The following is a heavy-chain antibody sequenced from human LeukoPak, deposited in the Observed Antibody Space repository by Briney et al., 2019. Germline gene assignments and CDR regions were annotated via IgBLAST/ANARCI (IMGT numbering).Heavy chain of an antibody. Sequence: PGGSLRLSCAASGFTFSNYWMAWVRQAPGKGPEWVANINLDGSQKYYVDSVKGRFTISRDSAENSPYLQMNSLRAEDTALYYCARKRPNYFDYWGQGTLVTVSS. CDR2: INLDGSQK. V-gene: IGHV3-7*01. CDR3: ARKRPNYFDY. CDR1: GFTFSNYW. J-gene: IGHJ4*02.